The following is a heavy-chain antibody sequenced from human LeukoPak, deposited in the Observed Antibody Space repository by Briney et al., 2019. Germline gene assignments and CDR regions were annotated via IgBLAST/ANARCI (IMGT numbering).Heavy chain of an antibody. CDR1: GFSCSNYG. J-gene: IGHJ5*02. CDR3: AKDLYGGGWYNYFDP. V-gene: IGHV3-30*18. CDR2: ISYDGKSQ. Sequence: GRSLRLSCAASGFSCSNYGMHWVRQAPGKGLEWAAMISYDGKSQHYGDSVKGRFTISRDNSENTVYLQINSLRPEDSAIYYCAKDLYGGGWYNYFDPWGQGTRVTVSS. D-gene: IGHD6-19*01.